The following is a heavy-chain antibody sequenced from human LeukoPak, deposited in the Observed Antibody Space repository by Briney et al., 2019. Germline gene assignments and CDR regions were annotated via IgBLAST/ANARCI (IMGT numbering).Heavy chain of an antibody. Sequence: PGGSLRLSCAASGFNLSDYYMSWIRQAPGKGLEWLSYISNNEYSKYYRDSVRGRFTISRDNAKNSLYLQMNSLPVEDTAVYYCARQKRIFYHWCRGTVVSVS. CDR2: ISNNEYSK. CDR1: GFNLSDYY. V-gene: IGHV3-11*01. J-gene: IGHJ4*02. CDR3: ARQKRIFYH.